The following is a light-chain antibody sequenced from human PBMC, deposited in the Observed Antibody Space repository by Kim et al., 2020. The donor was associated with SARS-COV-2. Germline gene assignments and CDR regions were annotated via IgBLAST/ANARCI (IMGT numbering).Light chain of an antibody. V-gene: IGLV3-1*01. Sequence: SVSPGQTATIPCSGNGLGNKYVCWYQQKPGQSPVLVIYQDNKRPSGIPERFSGSNSGNTATLTISETQAMDEADYYCQTWDSSTAVFGGGTQLTVL. CDR1: GLGNKY. CDR3: QTWDSSTAV. CDR2: QDN. J-gene: IGLJ3*02.